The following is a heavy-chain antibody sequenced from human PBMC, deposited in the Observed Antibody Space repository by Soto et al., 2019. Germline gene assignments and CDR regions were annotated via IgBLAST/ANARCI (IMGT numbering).Heavy chain of an antibody. CDR1: GYTFTGYY. CDR2: INPNSGGT. D-gene: IGHD6-6*01. CDR3: ARSARRHYYYYYYGMDV. J-gene: IGHJ6*02. Sequence: ASVKVSCKASGYTFTGYYMHWVRQAPGQGLEWMGWINPNSGGTNYAQKFQGWVTMTRDTSISTAYMELSRLRSDDTAVYYCARSARRHYYYYYYGMDVWGQGTTVTVSS. V-gene: IGHV1-2*04.